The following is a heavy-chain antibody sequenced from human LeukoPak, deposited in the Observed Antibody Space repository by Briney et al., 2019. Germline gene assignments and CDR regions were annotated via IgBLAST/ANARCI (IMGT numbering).Heavy chain of an antibody. D-gene: IGHD2-15*01. CDR1: GYTFTSYG. J-gene: IGHJ6*03. CDR3: ARVEGYCSGGSCSSNLYYYYYYMDV. CDR2: IIPIFGTA. V-gene: IGHV1-69*13. Sequence: GASVKVSCKASGYTFTSYGISWVRQAPGQGLEWMGGIIPIFGTANYAQKFQGRVTITADESTSTAYMELSSLRSEDTAVYYCARVEGYCSGGSCSSNLYYYYYYMDVWGKGTTVTVSS.